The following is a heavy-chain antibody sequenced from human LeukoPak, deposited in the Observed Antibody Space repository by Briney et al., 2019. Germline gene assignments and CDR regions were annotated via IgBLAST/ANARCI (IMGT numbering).Heavy chain of an antibody. J-gene: IGHJ2*01. CDR2: IYYSGST. CDR1: GGSISSRSYY. V-gene: IGHV4-39*01. D-gene: IGHD2-15*01. Sequence: SETLSLTCTVSGGSISSRSYYWGWIRQPPGKGLEGIATIYYSGSTYDNPSLKSRVTISVDTSKNQFSLKLSSVTAADTAVYYCLTAYSGRYFDLWGRGTLVTVSS. CDR3: LTAYSGRYFDL.